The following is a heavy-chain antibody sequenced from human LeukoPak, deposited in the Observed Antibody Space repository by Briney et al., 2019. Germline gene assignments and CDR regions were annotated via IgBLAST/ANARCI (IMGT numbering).Heavy chain of an antibody. Sequence: SETLSLTCTVSGGSISSYYWSWIRQPPGKGLEWIGFIYYSGSTNYNPSLKSRVTISVDTSKNQFSLKLSSVTAADTAVYYCARTRYDFWSGPRYYFDYWGQGTLVTVS. J-gene: IGHJ4*02. V-gene: IGHV4-59*12. CDR2: IYYSGST. CDR1: GGSISSYY. CDR3: ARTRYDFWSGPRYYFDY. D-gene: IGHD3-3*01.